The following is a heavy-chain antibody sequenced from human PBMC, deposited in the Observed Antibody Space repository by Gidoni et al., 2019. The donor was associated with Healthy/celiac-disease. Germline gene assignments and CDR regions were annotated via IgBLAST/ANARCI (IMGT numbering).Heavy chain of an antibody. V-gene: IGHV3-48*01. CDR3: ARANGVWERYYYYGMDV. J-gene: IGHJ6*02. D-gene: IGHD2-8*01. CDR1: GFTFSSYS. CDR2: ISSSSSTI. Sequence: EVQLVESGGDLVQPGGSLRLSCAASGFTFSSYSMNWVRQAPGKGLEWVSYISSSSSTIYYADSVKGRFTISRDNAKNSLYLQMNSLRAEDTAVYYCARANGVWERYYYYGMDVWGQGTTVTVSS.